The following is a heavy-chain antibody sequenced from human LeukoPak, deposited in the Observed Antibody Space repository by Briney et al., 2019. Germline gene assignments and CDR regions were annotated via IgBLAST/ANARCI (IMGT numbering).Heavy chain of an antibody. D-gene: IGHD3-10*01. V-gene: IGHV1-18*01. CDR3: ARFRAGVGEPYGDY. Sequence: AASVKDSCKSSGYTFTSYGISWVRQPPGRGLDWLGWISNYNGNTHYAHKLQGRVTMTTDTSTSTAYMELRSLPSDDTDVYYCARFRAGVGEPYGDYWGQVTLVTVSS. CDR2: ISNYNGNT. CDR1: GYTFTSYG. J-gene: IGHJ4*02.